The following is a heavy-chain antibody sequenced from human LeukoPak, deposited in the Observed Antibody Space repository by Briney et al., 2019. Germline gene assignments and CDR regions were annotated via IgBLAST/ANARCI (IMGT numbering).Heavy chain of an antibody. D-gene: IGHD6-19*01. CDR3: ARDLPPGSSGWYLGY. CDR2: ISSSSRTI. Sequence: GGSLRLSCAASGFTFSSYSMNWVRQAPGKGLECVSYISSSSRTIYYADSVKGRFTLSRDNAKNSLYLQMNSLRDEETAVYYCARDLPPGSSGWYLGYWGQGTLVTVSS. CDR1: GFTFSSYS. V-gene: IGHV3-48*02. J-gene: IGHJ4*02.